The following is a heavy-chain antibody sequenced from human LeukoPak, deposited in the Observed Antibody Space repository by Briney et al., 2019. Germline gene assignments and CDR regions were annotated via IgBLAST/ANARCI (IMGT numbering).Heavy chain of an antibody. D-gene: IGHD6-6*01. CDR3: ARCSSRGIAARPGFNWFDP. Sequence: SETLSLTCTVSGGPISSYYWIWIRQPPGKTLEWIGYLYYSGSTNYNPSLKSRVTISVDTSKNQFSLTLSSVTAADTAVYYCARCSSRGIAARPGFNWFDPWGQGTLVTVSS. J-gene: IGHJ5*02. CDR2: LYYSGST. V-gene: IGHV4-59*01. CDR1: GGPISSYY.